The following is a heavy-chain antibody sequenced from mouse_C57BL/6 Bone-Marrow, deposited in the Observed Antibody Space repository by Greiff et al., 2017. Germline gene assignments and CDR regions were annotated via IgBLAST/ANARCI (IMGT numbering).Heavy chain of an antibody. CDR1: GFSLTSYG. V-gene: IGHV2-5*01. CDR2: IWRGGST. J-gene: IGHJ1*03. Sequence: QVQLQQSGPGLVQPSQSLSITCTVSGFSLTSYGVHWVRQSPGKGLEWLGVIWRGGSTDYNAAFMSRLSITKDNSKSQVFFKMNSLQADDTAIYYCAKNGYYYGADWYFDVWGTGTTVTVSS. CDR3: AKNGYYYGADWYFDV. D-gene: IGHD1-1*01.